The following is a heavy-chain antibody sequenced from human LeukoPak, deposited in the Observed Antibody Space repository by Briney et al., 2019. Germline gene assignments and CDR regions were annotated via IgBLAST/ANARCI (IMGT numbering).Heavy chain of an antibody. D-gene: IGHD3-10*01. CDR3: ARLRQFGEPALYYFDY. CDR1: GFTFSDYN. CDR2: ISRSGSTK. V-gene: IGHV3-11*04. J-gene: IGHJ4*02. Sequence: GGSLRLSCAASGFTFSDYNMRWIRQAPGKGLEWVSSISRSGSTKYYADSVKGRFAISRDNAKNSLYLQMSSLRAEDTAVYFCARLRQFGEPALYYFDYWGQGTLVTVSS.